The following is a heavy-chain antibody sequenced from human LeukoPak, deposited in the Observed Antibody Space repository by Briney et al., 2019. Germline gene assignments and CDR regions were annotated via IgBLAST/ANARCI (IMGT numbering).Heavy chain of an antibody. J-gene: IGHJ2*01. V-gene: IGHV4-59*01. Sequence: SETLSLTCTVSGGSISSYYWSWIRQPPGKGLEWIGYIYYSGITNCNPSLKSRVTISVDTSKNQFSLKLSSVTAADTAVYYCAALKYSSGWYEWYFDLWGRGTLVTVSS. CDR2: IYYSGIT. CDR3: AALKYSSGWYEWYFDL. D-gene: IGHD6-19*01. CDR1: GGSISSYY.